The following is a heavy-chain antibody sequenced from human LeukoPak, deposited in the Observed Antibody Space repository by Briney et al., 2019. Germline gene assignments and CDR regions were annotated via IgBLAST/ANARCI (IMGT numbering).Heavy chain of an antibody. J-gene: IGHJ4*02. D-gene: IGHD5-18*01. V-gene: IGHV3-49*03. CDR2: IRSKAYGGTT. Sequence: GGSLRLSCTASGFTFGDYAMSWFRQAPGKGLEWVGFIRSKAYGGTTEYAASVKGRFTISRDDSKSIAYLQMNSLKTEDTAVYYCTRDWIQLWSDYWGQGTLVTVSS. CDR3: TRDWIQLWSDY. CDR1: GFTFGDYA.